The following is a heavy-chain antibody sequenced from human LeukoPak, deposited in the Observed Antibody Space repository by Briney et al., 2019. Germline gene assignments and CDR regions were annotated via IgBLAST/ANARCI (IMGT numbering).Heavy chain of an antibody. Sequence: ASVKVSCKASGGTFSSYAISWVRQAPGQGLEWMGGIIPIFGTANYAQKFQGRVTITTDESTSTAYMELSSLRSEDTAVYYCARGVRTYCYDSSGYNNWFDPWGQGTLVTVS. CDR1: GGTFSSYA. V-gene: IGHV1-69*05. J-gene: IGHJ5*02. CDR2: IIPIFGTA. CDR3: ARGVRTYCYDSSGYNNWFDP. D-gene: IGHD3-22*01.